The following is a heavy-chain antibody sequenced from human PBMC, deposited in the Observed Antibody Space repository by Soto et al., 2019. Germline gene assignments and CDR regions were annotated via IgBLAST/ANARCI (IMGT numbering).Heavy chain of an antibody. D-gene: IGHD5-18*01. CDR1: GGSISGFD. CDR3: ARADTAMDPPGS. J-gene: IGHJ5*02. Sequence: TSETLSVTWTVSGGSISGFDWSWILQPPGKGLEWIGYIYYSGSTNYNPSLKSRVTISVDTSKNQFSLKLSSVTAADTAVYYCARADTAMDPPGSWGQGILVTVSS. CDR2: IYYSGST. V-gene: IGHV4-59*08.